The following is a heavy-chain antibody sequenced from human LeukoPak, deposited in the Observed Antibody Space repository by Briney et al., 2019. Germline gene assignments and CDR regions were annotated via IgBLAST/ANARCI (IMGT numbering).Heavy chain of an antibody. CDR1: GFTFSSYP. J-gene: IGHJ4*02. CDR3: VREGYGVGGAYDY. Sequence: GGSLRLSCAASGFTFSSYPMHWVRQAPGKGLEHVSVINTIGQTSDYANSVKGRFTISRDNSKNTLYLQMGRLRPEDMAVYYCVREGYGVGGAYDYWGQGTLVTVSS. CDR2: INTIGQTS. V-gene: IGHV3-64*01. D-gene: IGHD1-26*01.